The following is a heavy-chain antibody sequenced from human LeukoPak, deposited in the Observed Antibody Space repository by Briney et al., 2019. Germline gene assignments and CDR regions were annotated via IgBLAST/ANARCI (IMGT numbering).Heavy chain of an antibody. D-gene: IGHD2-15*01. J-gene: IGHJ4*02. CDR1: GGSISSNTYY. Sequence: PSETLSLTCAVSGGSISSNTYYWGWLRQPPGKGLEWIGSFDYSGSTYDNPSLESRVTICEDTSKNQFSLKETSVTAADTAVYYCARHLGGSYYSPFDYWGRGTLVTVSS. CDR2: FDYSGST. CDR3: ARHLGGSYYSPFDY. V-gene: IGHV4-39*01.